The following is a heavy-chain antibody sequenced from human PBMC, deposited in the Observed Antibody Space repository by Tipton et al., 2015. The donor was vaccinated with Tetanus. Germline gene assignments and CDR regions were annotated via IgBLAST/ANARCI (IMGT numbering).Heavy chain of an antibody. J-gene: IGHJ6*02. Sequence: SLRLSCAPSGFTFNDYYMRWFRQAPGKGLEWVSYITNTGSSAFYADSVQGRFTISRDNAQQSLFLQMNNLGAEDTAVYYCARPSDKLRYYGMDVWGQGTTVTVSS. CDR2: ITNTGSSA. V-gene: IGHV3-11*01. CDR3: ARPSDKLRYYGMDV. CDR1: GFTFNDYY. D-gene: IGHD6-6*01.